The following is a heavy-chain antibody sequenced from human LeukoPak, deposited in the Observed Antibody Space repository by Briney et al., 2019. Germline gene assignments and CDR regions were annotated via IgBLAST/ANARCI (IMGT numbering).Heavy chain of an antibody. D-gene: IGHD5-24*01. CDR2: INPNSGGT. CDR3: ARDSRDGYNYVDY. J-gene: IGHJ4*02. Sequence: ASVKVSCKASGYTFTDYYMHWVRQAPGQGLEWMGWINPNSGGTNYAQKFQGRVTMTRDTSISTAYMELGRLRSDDTAVYYCARDSRDGYNYVDYWGQGTLVTVSS. CDR1: GYTFTDYY. V-gene: IGHV1-2*02.